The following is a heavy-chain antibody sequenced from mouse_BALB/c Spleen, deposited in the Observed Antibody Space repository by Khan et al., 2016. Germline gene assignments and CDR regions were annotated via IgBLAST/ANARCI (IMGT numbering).Heavy chain of an antibody. V-gene: IGHV9-2-1*01. CDR2: INTETGEP. Sequence: QIQLVQSGPELKKPGETVKISCKASGYTFTDYSMHWVKQAPGKGLKWMGWINTETGEPTYADDFKGRFAFSLETSASTAYLQINNLKNEDTATYCCASITTVVYYYAMDYWGQGTSVTVSS. D-gene: IGHD1-1*01. CDR3: ASITTVVYYYAMDY. J-gene: IGHJ4*01. CDR1: GYTFTDYS.